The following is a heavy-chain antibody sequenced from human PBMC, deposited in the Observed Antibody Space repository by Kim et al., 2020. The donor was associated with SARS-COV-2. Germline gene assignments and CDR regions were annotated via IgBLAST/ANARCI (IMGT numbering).Heavy chain of an antibody. CDR3: ARYCSGGSCWGRGDDY. J-gene: IGHJ4*02. D-gene: IGHD2-15*01. Sequence: SLKSRVTISVDTSKNQFSLKLSSVTAADTAVYYCARYCSGGSCWGRGDDYWGQGTLVTVSS. V-gene: IGHV4-39*07.